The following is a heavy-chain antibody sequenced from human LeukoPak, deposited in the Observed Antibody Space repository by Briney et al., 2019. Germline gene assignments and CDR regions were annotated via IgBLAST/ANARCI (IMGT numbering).Heavy chain of an antibody. D-gene: IGHD4-11*01. CDR1: GFTFSSYW. J-gene: IGHJ4*02. Sequence: PGGSLRLSCAASGFTFSSYWMHWVRQAPGKGLVWVSRINSDGSSTSYADSVKGRFTISRDNAKNTLYLQMNSLRAEDTAVYYCTRSSYSNGEANDSWGQGTLVTVSS. CDR2: INSDGSST. CDR3: TRSSYSNGEANDS. V-gene: IGHV3-74*01.